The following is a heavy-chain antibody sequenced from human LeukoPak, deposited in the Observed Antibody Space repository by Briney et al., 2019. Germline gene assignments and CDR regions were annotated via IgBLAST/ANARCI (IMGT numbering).Heavy chain of an antibody. CDR1: GGSISSGSYY. D-gene: IGHD4-17*01. CDR2: IY. CDR3: ARVCDYGDYFDY. V-gene: IGHV4-61*02. J-gene: IGHJ4*02. Sequence: SETLSLTCTVSGGSISSGSYYWSWLRQPAGKGLEWIGRIYRVTISVDTSKNKFSLKLSSVTAADTAVYYCARVCDYGDYFDYWGQGTLVTVSS.